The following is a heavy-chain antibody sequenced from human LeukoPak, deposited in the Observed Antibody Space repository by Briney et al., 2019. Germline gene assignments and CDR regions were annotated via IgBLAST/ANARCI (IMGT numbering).Heavy chain of an antibody. Sequence: PGGSLRLSCAGSGFIFSSHWMIWVRQAPGKGLEWVASIKQDGSEKYYVDSVKGRFTISRDNTKSSMYLEMNSLRAEDTAVYYCVRYRDGEYDFWGQGTWVTVSS. CDR3: VRYRDGEYDF. CDR1: GFIFSSHW. D-gene: IGHD4-17*01. V-gene: IGHV3-7*01. CDR2: IKQDGSEK. J-gene: IGHJ4*02.